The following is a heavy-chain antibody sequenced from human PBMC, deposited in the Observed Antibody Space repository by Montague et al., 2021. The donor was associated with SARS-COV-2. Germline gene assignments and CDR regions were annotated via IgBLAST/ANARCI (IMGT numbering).Heavy chain of an antibody. CDR1: GFSFNNFG. V-gene: IGHV3-30*03. Sequence: SLRLSCAASGFSFNNFGIHWVRQAPDKGLEWVAAISYEGSKKNFXDSVKGRFVISRDSSQNTVYLQMNSLRVEDTAVKASQFLWLRQFARDAFDLWGQGTLVSVSS. J-gene: IGHJ3*01. CDR3: QFLWLRQFARDAFDL. CDR2: ISYEGSKK. D-gene: IGHD5-12*01.